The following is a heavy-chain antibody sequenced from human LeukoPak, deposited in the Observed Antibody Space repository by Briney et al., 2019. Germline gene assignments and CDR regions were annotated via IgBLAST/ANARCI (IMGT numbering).Heavy chain of an antibody. CDR1: GFTFISYE. CDR2: ISSSGSTI. D-gene: IGHD2-2*01. J-gene: IGHJ4*02. V-gene: IGHV3-48*03. CDR3: ARDRLLIPAFDY. Sequence: PGGSLRLSCAASGFTFISYEMNWVRQAPGKGLEWVSYISSSGSTIYYADSVKGRFTISRDNAKNSLYLQMNSLRAEDTAVYYCARDRLLIPAFDYWGQGTLVTVSS.